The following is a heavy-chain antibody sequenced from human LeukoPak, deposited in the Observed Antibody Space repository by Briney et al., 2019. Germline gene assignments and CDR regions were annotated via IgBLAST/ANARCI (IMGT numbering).Heavy chain of an antibody. V-gene: IGHV4-4*07. CDR3: ARGRSGPGADYYYGMDV. CDR2: IYSSGST. D-gene: IGHD3-10*01. J-gene: IGHJ6*02. CDR1: GGSISSFY. Sequence: SETLSLTCTVSGGSISSFYWTWIRQPAGKGLEWIGRIYSSGSTNYNPSLKSRLTMSVDTSKNQLSLKVSSLTAADTAVYYCARGRSGPGADYYYGMDVWGQGTTVTVSS.